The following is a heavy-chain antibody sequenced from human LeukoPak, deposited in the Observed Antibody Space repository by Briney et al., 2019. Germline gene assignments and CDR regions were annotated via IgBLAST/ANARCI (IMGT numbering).Heavy chain of an antibody. CDR2: INAGNGNT. CDR1: GYTFTSHA. J-gene: IGHJ4*02. CDR3: ARPPNIAAAGNFDY. V-gene: IGHV1-3*01. Sequence: ASVKVSCKASGYTFTSHAMHWVRQAPGQRLEWMGWINAGNGNTKYSQKFQGRVTITRDTSASTAYMELSSLRSEDTAVYYCARPPNIAAAGNFDYWGQGTLVTVSS. D-gene: IGHD6-13*01.